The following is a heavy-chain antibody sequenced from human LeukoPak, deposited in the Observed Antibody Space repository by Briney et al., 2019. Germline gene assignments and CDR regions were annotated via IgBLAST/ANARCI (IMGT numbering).Heavy chain of an antibody. V-gene: IGHV3-30*18. Sequence: GRSLRLSCAASGFTFSSYGMHWVRQAPGKGLEWVAVISYDGSNKCYADSVKGRFTISRDNSKNTLYLQMNSLRAEDTAVYYCAKDPGAIHGYFDYWGQGTLVTVSS. CDR1: GFTFSSYG. D-gene: IGHD1-1*01. CDR3: AKDPGAIHGYFDY. J-gene: IGHJ4*02. CDR2: ISYDGSNK.